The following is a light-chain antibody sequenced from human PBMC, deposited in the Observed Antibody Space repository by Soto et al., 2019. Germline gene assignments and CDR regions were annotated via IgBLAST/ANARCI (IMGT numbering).Light chain of an antibody. J-gene: IGKJ4*01. CDR1: QSVSSSY. CDR2: GAS. V-gene: IGKV3-20*01. CDR3: QQYGSSPA. Sequence: EIVLTQSPGTLSLSPGERVTLSCRASQSVSSSYLAWYQQKPGQAPRLLIYGASSRATGLPDRFSGSGSGTDFTLTISRLEPEDFAVYYCQQYGSSPAFGGGTKVEIK.